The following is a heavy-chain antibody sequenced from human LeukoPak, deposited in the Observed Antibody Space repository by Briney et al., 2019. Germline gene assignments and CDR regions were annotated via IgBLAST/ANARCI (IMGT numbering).Heavy chain of an antibody. CDR3: AKDRGIKGGKGFDC. V-gene: IGHV3-23*01. CDR1: GFTFSNFV. D-gene: IGHD3-10*01. CDR2: ISDNGGTI. Sequence: GVSLRLSCTASGFTFSNFVMSWVRQAPGKGLEGVSSISDNGGTIYHTDSVKGRFATSRDNCKKTLYLEMNSSRAEDTAIYYSAKDRGIKGGKGFDCWGQGTLVTVPS. J-gene: IGHJ4*02.